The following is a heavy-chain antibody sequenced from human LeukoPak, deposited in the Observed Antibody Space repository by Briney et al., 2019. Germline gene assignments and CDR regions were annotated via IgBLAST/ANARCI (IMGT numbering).Heavy chain of an antibody. V-gene: IGHV3-21*04. Sequence: GGSLRLSCAASGFTFSNFAMTWVRQAPGKGLEWVSSIVGSSTYYADSLKGRFTISRDNAKNSLYLQMNSLRAEDTAVYYCARDWTCSGGSCYPYYFDYWGQGTLVTVSS. CDR1: GFTFSNFA. CDR2: IVGSSTY. D-gene: IGHD2-15*01. CDR3: ARDWTCSGGSCYPYYFDY. J-gene: IGHJ4*02.